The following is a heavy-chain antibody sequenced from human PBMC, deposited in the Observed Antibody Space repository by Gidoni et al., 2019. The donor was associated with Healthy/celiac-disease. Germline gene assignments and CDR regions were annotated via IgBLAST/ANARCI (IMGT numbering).Heavy chain of an antibody. V-gene: IGHV1-18*01. D-gene: IGHD3-3*01. Sequence: QVQLVQSGAEVKKPGASVKVSCKASGYTFTSYGISWVRQAPGQGLEWMGWISAYNGNTNYAQKLQGRVTMTTDTSTSTAYMELRSLRSDDTAVYYCARDPTITIFGVVINSSPYYYYGMDVWGQGTTVTVSS. CDR1: GYTFTSYG. CDR2: ISAYNGNT. CDR3: ARDPTITIFGVVINSSPYYYYGMDV. J-gene: IGHJ6*02.